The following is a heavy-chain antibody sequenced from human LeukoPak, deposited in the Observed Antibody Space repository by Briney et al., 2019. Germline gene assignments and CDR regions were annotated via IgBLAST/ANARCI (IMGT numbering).Heavy chain of an antibody. CDR2: ISGSGGST. CDR3: AKGRSSGYQYYLDY. CDR1: GFTFSSCG. Sequence: RGSLGLSCTASGFTFSSCGMTWVRQAPGKGLEWVSNISGSGGSTDYADSVKGRFTISRDNSKNTLYLQMNSLRADDTAVYYCAKGRSSGYQYYLDYWGQGTLVTVSS. J-gene: IGHJ4*02. D-gene: IGHD3-22*01. V-gene: IGHV3-23*01.